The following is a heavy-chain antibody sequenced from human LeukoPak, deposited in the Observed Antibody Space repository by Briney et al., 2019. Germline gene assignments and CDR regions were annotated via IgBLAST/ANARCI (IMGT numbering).Heavy chain of an antibody. CDR1: GGSISSYY. CDR2: IYTSEST. V-gene: IGHV4-4*09. Sequence: SETLSLTCTVSGGSISSYYWSRIRQPPGKGLEWIGYIYTSESTNYNPSLKSRVTISVDTSKNQFSLKLSSVTAADTAVYYCARHPSSSVGYYYYMDVWGKGTTVTVSS. D-gene: IGHD6-6*01. J-gene: IGHJ6*03. CDR3: ARHPSSSVGYYYYMDV.